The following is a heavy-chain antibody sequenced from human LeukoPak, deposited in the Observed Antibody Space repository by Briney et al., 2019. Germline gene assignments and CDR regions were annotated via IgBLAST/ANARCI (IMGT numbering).Heavy chain of an antibody. Sequence: GASMKVSCKSSGFTFTDHYIHWVRQGPGQGRERMGYIGPHSTFTSSPQEFQGRVTMTRDASMSTAYMELTRLTSDDTAVYYCVREGEGPLSKDFDYWGQGTLVTVSS. CDR1: GFTFTDHY. CDR3: VREGEGPLSKDFDY. V-gene: IGHV1-2*02. CDR2: IGPHSTFT. J-gene: IGHJ4*02. D-gene: IGHD2/OR15-2a*01.